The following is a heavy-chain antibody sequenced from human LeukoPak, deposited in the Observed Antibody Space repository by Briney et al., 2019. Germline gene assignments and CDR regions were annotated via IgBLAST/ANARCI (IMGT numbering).Heavy chain of an antibody. CDR2: INPNSGGT. D-gene: IGHD3-10*01. CDR1: GYTFTSYY. V-gene: IGHV1-2*02. CDR3: ARSVHPYGSGSYYNPNWFDP. Sequence: ASVKVSFKAFGYTFTSYYMHWVRQAPGQGLEWMGWINPNSGGTNYAQKFQGRVTMTRDTSISTAYMELSRLRSDDTAVYYCARSVHPYGSGSYYNPNWFDPWGQGTLVTVSA. J-gene: IGHJ5*02.